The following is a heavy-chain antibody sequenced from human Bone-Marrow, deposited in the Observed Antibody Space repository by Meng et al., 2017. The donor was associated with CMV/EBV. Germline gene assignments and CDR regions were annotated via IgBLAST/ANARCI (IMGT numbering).Heavy chain of an antibody. CDR1: GYTFTGYY. V-gene: IGHV1-2*02. D-gene: IGHD6-6*01. J-gene: IGHJ4*02. Sequence: ASVKVSCKASGYTFTGYYMHWVRQAPGQGLEWMGWINPNSGGTNYAQKVQGRVTMTRDTSNSTAYLELSRLRSDDTAVYYCARQDRSSYHFDYWGQGTLVTVSS. CDR3: ARQDRSSYHFDY. CDR2: INPNSGGT.